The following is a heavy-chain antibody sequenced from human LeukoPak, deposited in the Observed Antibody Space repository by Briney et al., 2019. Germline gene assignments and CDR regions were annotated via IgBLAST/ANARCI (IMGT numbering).Heavy chain of an antibody. Sequence: GGSLRLSCAASGFTFSSYGMHWVRQAPGKGLEWVAVISYDGSNKYYADSVKGRFTISRDNSKNTLYLQMNSLRAEDTAVYYCARSEGVVLPFDYWGQGTLVTVSS. D-gene: IGHD3-3*01. CDR1: GFTFSSYG. CDR2: ISYDGSNK. CDR3: ARSEGVVLPFDY. V-gene: IGHV3-30*03. J-gene: IGHJ4*02.